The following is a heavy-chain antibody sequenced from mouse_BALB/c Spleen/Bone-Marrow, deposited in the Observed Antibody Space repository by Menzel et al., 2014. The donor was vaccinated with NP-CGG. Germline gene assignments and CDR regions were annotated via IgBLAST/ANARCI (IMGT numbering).Heavy chain of an antibody. Sequence: EVHLVESGGGLVQPGGSRKLSCAASGFTFXSFGMHWVRQAPEKGLEWVAYISSGSSTIYYADTVKGRFTISRDNPKNTLFLQMTSLRSEDTAMYYCARSPYGYDGRDYWGQGTSVTVSS. CDR2: ISSGSSTI. D-gene: IGHD2-2*01. V-gene: IGHV5-17*02. CDR1: GFTFXSFG. CDR3: ARSPYGYDGRDY. J-gene: IGHJ4*01.